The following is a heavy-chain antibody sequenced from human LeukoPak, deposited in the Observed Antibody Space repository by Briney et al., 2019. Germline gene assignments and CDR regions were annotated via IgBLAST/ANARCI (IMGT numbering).Heavy chain of an antibody. CDR2: IYPGDSDT. J-gene: IGHJ3*02. V-gene: IGHV5-51*01. CDR1: GYSFTSYW. Sequence: GESLKISCKGSGYSFTSYWIGWVRQMPGKGLEWMGIIYPGDSDTRYSPSFQGQVTISADKSISTAYLQWSSLKASDTAMYYCVRPLAYYYDSSGPTDAFDIWGQGTMVTVSS. CDR3: VRPLAYYYDSSGPTDAFDI. D-gene: IGHD3-22*01.